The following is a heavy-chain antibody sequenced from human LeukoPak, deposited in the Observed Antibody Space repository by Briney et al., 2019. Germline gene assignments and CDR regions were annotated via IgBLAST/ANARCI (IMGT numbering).Heavy chain of an antibody. CDR3: SRPYFYDSRIDP. V-gene: IGHV4-30-4*01. CDR2: MYYSGST. CDR1: GGSISSGDYY. Sequence: SETLSLTCTVSGGSISSGDYYWSWIRQPPGKGLEWIAYMYYSGSTYYNPSLKSRVTMSADTSKNQLSLKLSSVTAADTAVYYCSRPYFYDSRIDPWGQGILVTVSS. J-gene: IGHJ5*02. D-gene: IGHD3-22*01.